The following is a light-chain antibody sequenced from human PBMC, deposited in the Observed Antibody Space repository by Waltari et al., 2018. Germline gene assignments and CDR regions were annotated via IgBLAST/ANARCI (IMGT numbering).Light chain of an antibody. CDR1: LSILHSSENKNQ. Sequence: DIVMTQSPASLAVSLGERSTINCKSSLSILHSSENKNQLGWYQQKSGQSPKLLIYGASTRESVVPDRFSGSGSGTDFTLTISSLQTEDVAVYYCQKYYSTPFTFGPGTKVDIK. CDR2: GAS. J-gene: IGKJ3*01. V-gene: IGKV4-1*01. CDR3: QKYYSTPFT.